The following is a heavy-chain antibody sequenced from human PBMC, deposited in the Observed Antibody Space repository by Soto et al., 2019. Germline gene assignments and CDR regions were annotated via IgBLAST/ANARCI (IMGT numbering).Heavy chain of an antibody. Sequence: QVQLVQSGAEVKKPGSSVKVSCKASGGTFSSYAISWVRQAPGQGLEWMGGIIPIFGTANYAQKFQGRVTITADESTSTDYMELSSLRSEDTAVDYCARPRATRDGYDWGYYVDYWGQGTLVTVSS. D-gene: IGHD5-12*01. CDR1: GGTFSSYA. V-gene: IGHV1-69*12. CDR3: ARPRATRDGYDWGYYVDY. CDR2: IIPIFGTA. J-gene: IGHJ4*02.